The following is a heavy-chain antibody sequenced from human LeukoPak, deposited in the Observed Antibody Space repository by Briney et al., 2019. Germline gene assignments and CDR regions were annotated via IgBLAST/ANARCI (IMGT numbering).Heavy chain of an antibody. Sequence: PGRSLRLSCAASGFIFGNYGMHWVRQAPGKGLEWVAAIESDGSKEYYADSVKGRFTISRDDSKNTVYLQLNSLRGEDTAVYYSARDNCYSPSCLDYWGQGTLVTVSS. V-gene: IGHV3-33*05. CDR3: ARDNCYSPSCLDY. J-gene: IGHJ4*02. CDR1: GFIFGNYG. CDR2: IESDGSKE. D-gene: IGHD2-2*01.